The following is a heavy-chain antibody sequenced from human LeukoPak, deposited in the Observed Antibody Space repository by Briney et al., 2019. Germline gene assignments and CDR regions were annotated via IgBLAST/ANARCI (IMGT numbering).Heavy chain of an antibody. Sequence: GGSLRLSCAASGFTFSNYWMIWVRQAPGKGPEWVADINQGGSEKYYIDSVKGRFAISRDNAENSLYLQMNSPRVEDTAVYYCARDRGWRLLDYWGQGTLVTVSS. CDR2: INQGGSEK. V-gene: IGHV3-7*01. J-gene: IGHJ4*02. CDR3: ARDRGWRLLDY. CDR1: GFTFSNYW. D-gene: IGHD6-25*01.